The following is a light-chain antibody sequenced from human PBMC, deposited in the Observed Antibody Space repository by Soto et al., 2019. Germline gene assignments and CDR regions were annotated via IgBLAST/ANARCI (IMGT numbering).Light chain of an antibody. Sequence: EIVLTQSPATLSLYPGERATLSCRASQSVSSYLAWYQQKPGQAPRLLIYDASNRATGIPARFSGSGSGTDFTLTISSLEPEDFAVYYCQQRSNWPRRITFGQGTRLEIK. V-gene: IGKV3-11*01. CDR2: DAS. J-gene: IGKJ5*01. CDR1: QSVSSY. CDR3: QQRSNWPRRIT.